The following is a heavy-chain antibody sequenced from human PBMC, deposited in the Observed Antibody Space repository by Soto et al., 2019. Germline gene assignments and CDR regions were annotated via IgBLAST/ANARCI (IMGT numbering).Heavy chain of an antibody. V-gene: IGHV3-23*01. J-gene: IGHJ4*02. CDR3: AYSSTPFDY. CDR2: INGNGGST. CDR1: AFTFSTYA. Sequence: GSLRLSCVASAFTFSTYAMSWVRQAPGKGLEWVSGINGNGGSTYYADSVKGRFTISRDNSKNTLYLQMNSLRAEDTAVYYCAYSSTPFDYWGQGTLVTVSS. D-gene: IGHD6-13*01.